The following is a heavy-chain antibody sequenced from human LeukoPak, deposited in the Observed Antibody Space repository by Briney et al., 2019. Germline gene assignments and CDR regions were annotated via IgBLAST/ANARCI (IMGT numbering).Heavy chain of an antibody. CDR3: AKDRERPGLHYFDY. J-gene: IGHJ4*02. Sequence: GGSLRLSCAASGFTFSSYVMSWVRQAPGKGPEWVSRISGSGGSTSYTDSVKGRFTISRDNSKNTLHLQMDTLRAEDTAVYYCAKDRERPGLHYFDYWGQGTLVTVSS. CDR2: ISGSGGST. V-gene: IGHV3-23*01. D-gene: IGHD3-10*01. CDR1: GFTFSSYV.